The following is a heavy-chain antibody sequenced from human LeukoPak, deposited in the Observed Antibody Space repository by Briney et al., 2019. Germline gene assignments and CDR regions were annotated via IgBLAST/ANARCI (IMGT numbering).Heavy chain of an antibody. CDR2: IWYDGSNK. D-gene: IGHD3-22*01. V-gene: IGHV3-33*01. J-gene: IGHJ6*02. CDR1: GFTFSSYG. CDR3: ARRPYYDSSGYYQKYYYYYGMDV. Sequence: PGRSLRLSCAASGFTFSSYGMHWVRQAPGKGLEWVAVIWYDGSNKYYADSVKGRFTISRDNSKNTLYLQMNSLRAEDTAVYYCARRPYYDSSGYYQKYYYYYGMDVWGQGTTVTVSS.